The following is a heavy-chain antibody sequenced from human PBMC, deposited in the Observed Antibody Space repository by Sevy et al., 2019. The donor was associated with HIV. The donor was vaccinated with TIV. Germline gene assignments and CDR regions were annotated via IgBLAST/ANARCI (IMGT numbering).Heavy chain of an antibody. CDR2: ISFDGRKE. Sequence: GGSLRLSCAASGFTLGGFGMHWVRQAPGRGLEWVGVISFDGRKEDYTNSVKGPFTISRDNARATLYLQMNRLRVEDTAVYFCAKDLGYSSTWPFFDYRGQGTLVTVSS. CDR3: AKDLGYSSTWPFFDY. J-gene: IGHJ4*02. V-gene: IGHV3-30*18. D-gene: IGHD2-2*01. CDR1: GFTLGGFG.